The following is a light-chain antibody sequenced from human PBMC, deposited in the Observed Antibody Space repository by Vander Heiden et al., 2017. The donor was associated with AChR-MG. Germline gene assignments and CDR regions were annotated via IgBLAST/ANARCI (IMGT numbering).Light chain of an antibody. CDR3: STWDDSLNGAV. CDR2: ANC. Sequence: QSVLTQPPPASGAPGQRVTISCSGGRSNIGTNAVNWYLQLPGTAPRLLIFANCQRPSGVPDRFSGSKSATSASLAISGLQSEDEGNYYCSTWDDSLNGAVFGGGTKLTVL. CDR1: RSNIGTNA. J-gene: IGLJ3*02. V-gene: IGLV1-44*01.